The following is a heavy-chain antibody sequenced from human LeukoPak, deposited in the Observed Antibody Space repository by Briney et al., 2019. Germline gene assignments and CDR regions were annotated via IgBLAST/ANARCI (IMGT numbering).Heavy chain of an antibody. V-gene: IGHV4-34*01. J-gene: IGHJ3*02. Sequence: SETLSLTCAVYGGSFSGYYWSWIRQPPGKGLEWIGEINHSGSTNYNPSLKSRVTISVDTSKNQFSLKLSSVTAADTAVYYWARGGDKVEMATISAFDIWGQGTMVTVSS. CDR2: INHSGST. CDR3: ARGGDKVEMATISAFDI. CDR1: GGSFSGYY. D-gene: IGHD5-24*01.